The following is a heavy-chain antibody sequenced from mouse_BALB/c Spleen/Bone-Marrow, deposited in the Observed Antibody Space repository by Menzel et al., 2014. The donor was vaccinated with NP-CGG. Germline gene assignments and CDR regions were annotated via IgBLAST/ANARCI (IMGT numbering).Heavy chain of an antibody. V-gene: IGHV14-4*02. J-gene: IGHJ3*01. CDR2: IDPENGDT. CDR1: GFNIKDYY. D-gene: IGHD2-3*01. CDR3: NGGYYEAWFAY. Sequence: EVQLQQSGAELVRSGASVKLSCTASGFNIKDYYMHWVKRRPEQGLEWIGWIDPENGDTEYAPKFQGKATMTADTSSNTAYLQLSSLTSEDTAVYYCNGGYYEAWFAYRGQGTLVTVSA.